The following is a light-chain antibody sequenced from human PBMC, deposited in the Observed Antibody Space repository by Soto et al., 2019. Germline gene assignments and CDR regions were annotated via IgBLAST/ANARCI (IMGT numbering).Light chain of an antibody. CDR1: QSITSW. CDR2: KAS. J-gene: IGKJ1*01. Sequence: VGDIGTITDRSSQSITSWLAWYQQKPGKAPNLLIYKASSLESGVPSRFSGGRSWTEFTLTISSLQPDAFATYSCQQYNAYPWTLGQGTKLDIK. CDR3: QQYNAYPWT. V-gene: IGKV1-5*03.